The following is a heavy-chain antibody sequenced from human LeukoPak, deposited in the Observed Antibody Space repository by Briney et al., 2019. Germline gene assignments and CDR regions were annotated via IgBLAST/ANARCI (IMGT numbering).Heavy chain of an antibody. Sequence: ASVKVSCKASGYTFTSYDINWVRQATGQGLEWMGRMNPNSGNTGYAQKFQGRVTMTRNTSISTAYMELSSLRSEDTAVYYCARASSSGGWYYFDYWGQGTLVTVSS. CDR3: ARASSSGGWYYFDY. D-gene: IGHD2-15*01. J-gene: IGHJ4*02. CDR2: MNPNSGNT. V-gene: IGHV1-8*01. CDR1: GYTFTSYD.